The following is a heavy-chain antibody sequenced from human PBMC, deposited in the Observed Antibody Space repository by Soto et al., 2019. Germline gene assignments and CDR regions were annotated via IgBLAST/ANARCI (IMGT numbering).Heavy chain of an antibody. CDR2: IYSGGST. CDR3: ARVPAAGIFDY. J-gene: IGHJ4*02. V-gene: IGHV3-66*01. CDR1: GFTVSSNY. D-gene: IGHD6-13*01. Sequence: EVQLVESGGGLVQPGGSLRLSCAASGFTVSSNYMSWVRQAPGKGLEWVSVIYSGGSTYYADSVKGRFIISRDNSKNTLYLQMNSLRAEDTAVYYCARVPAAGIFDYWGQGTLVTVSS.